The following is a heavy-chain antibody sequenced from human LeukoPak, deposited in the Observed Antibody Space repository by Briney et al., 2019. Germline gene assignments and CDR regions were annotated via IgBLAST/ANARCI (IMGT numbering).Heavy chain of an antibody. Sequence: GGSLRLSCAPSGFTVSSNYMSWARPAPGKGLEWVSVIYSGGSTYYPDSVKGRFTISRDNSKNTLYLQVNSLRAEDTAVYYCARHNTYYYGSGSYYLNWFDPWGQGTLVTVSS. CDR3: ARHNTYYYGSGSYYLNWFDP. V-gene: IGHV3-53*01. CDR2: IYSGGST. J-gene: IGHJ5*02. D-gene: IGHD3-10*01. CDR1: GFTVSSNY.